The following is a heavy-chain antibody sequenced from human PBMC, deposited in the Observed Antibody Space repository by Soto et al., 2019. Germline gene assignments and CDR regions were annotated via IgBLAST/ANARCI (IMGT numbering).Heavy chain of an antibody. Sequence: QVQLVQSGAEVKKPGSSVKVSCKASGGTFSSYAISWVRQAPGQGLEWMGGIIPIFGTATYAQKFQGRVTITADESTSTAYMELSGLRSEDSAVYYCARDRGGDNPYYYYGMDVWGQGTTVTVSS. V-gene: IGHV1-69*01. J-gene: IGHJ6*02. CDR3: ARDRGGDNPYYYYGMDV. CDR1: GGTFSSYA. CDR2: IIPIFGTA. D-gene: IGHD3-10*01.